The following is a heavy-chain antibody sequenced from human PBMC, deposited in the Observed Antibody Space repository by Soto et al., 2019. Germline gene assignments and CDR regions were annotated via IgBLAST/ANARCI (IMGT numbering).Heavy chain of an antibody. V-gene: IGHV3-23*01. CDR1: GFTFSNYA. D-gene: IGHD3-3*01. CDR2: IGGSGGNT. J-gene: IGHJ6*02. Sequence: GGSLRLSCAASGFTFSNYAMGWVRQAPGKGLEWVSAIGGSGGNTYYADSVKGRFTISRDNSKNTLYLQMNSLRAEDTAVYYCAKRTTIFGVVYGMDVWGQGTTVTVS. CDR3: AKRTTIFGVVYGMDV.